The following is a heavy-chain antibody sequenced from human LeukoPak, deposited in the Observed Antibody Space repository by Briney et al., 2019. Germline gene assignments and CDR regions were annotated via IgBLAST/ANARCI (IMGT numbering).Heavy chain of an antibody. CDR2: INAGNGNT. CDR3: ARPAGTTTDAFDI. CDR1: GYTFTDYY. J-gene: IGHJ3*02. V-gene: IGHV1-3*03. Sequence: ASVKVSCKSSGYTFTDYYMHWVRQAPAQRVEWMGWINAGNGNTKYSQEFQGRVTITRDTSASTAYMELSSLRSEDMAVYYCARPAGTTTDAFDIWGQGTMVTVSS. D-gene: IGHD1-1*01.